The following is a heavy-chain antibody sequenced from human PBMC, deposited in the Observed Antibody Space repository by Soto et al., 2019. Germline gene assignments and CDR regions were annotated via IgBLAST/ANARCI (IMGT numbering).Heavy chain of an antibody. Sequence: GSLRLSFAASGFTFSSYWMHWVGQAPGKGLVWVSRINSDGSSTSYADSVKGRFTISRDNAKNTLYLQMNSLRAEDTAVYYCAREFSAGSGMDVWGQGTTVTVSS. CDR2: INSDGSST. CDR3: AREFSAGSGMDV. CDR1: GFTFSSYW. D-gene: IGHD1-26*01. J-gene: IGHJ6*02. V-gene: IGHV3-74*01.